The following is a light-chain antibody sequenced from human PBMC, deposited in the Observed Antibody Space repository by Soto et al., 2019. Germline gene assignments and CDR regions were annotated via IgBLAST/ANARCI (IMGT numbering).Light chain of an antibody. J-gene: IGKJ5*01. V-gene: IGKV1-5*01. Sequence: DIQMIQSPSTLSASVGDGVAITCRASQTISGWLAWYQQRPGKAPKLLISDASSLRSGVPSRFSGSGSGTDFALKISRVEAEDVGVYYCMQGTHWPITFGQGTRLEIK. CDR3: MQGTHWPIT. CDR1: QTISGW. CDR2: DAS.